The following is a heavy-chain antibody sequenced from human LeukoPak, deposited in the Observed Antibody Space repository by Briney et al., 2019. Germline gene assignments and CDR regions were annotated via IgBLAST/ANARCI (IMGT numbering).Heavy chain of an antibody. CDR2: IRYDGSNQ. J-gene: IGHJ4*02. CDR1: GFTFSTYG. Sequence: GGSLRLSCAASGFTFSTYGIHWVRQAPGKGLEWVAFIRYDGSNQDYADSVKGRFTISRDNSKNSLYLQMHSLRTEDTALYYCAKEGTMIVGGQYFDYWGQGTLVTVSS. CDR3: AKEGTMIVGGQYFDY. D-gene: IGHD3-22*01. V-gene: IGHV3-30*02.